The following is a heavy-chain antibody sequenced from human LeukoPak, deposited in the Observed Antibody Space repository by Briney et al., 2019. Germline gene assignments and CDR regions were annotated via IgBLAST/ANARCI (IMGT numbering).Heavy chain of an antibody. D-gene: IGHD2-15*01. J-gene: IGHJ4*02. Sequence: LSLTCXXSGGSXRNYYWTWIRQPPGRGLEWIGYIYHSGSTKYNPSLKSRVTISVDTSKNQFSLRLRSVTAADAAVYFCARHGQAPDCTGGSCLDYWGQGTLVTVSS. CDR2: IYHSGST. CDR3: ARHGQAPDCTGGSCLDY. CDR1: GGSXRNYY. V-gene: IGHV4-59*08.